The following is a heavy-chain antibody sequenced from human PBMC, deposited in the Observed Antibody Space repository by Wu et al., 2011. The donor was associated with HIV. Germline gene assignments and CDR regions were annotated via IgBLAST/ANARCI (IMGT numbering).Heavy chain of an antibody. CDR2: ISSSGSTI. CDR1: GFTFSSYE. D-gene: IGHD3-10*01. CDR3: AGTLRGVIVSEYYFDY. J-gene: IGHJ4*02. Sequence: VQLVESGGGLVQPGGSLRLSCAASGFTFSSYEMNWVRQAPGKGLEWVSYISSSGSTIYYADSVKGRFTISRDNAKNSLYLQMNSLRAEDTAVYYCAGTLRGVIVSEYYFDYWGQGTLVTVSS. V-gene: IGHV3-48*03.